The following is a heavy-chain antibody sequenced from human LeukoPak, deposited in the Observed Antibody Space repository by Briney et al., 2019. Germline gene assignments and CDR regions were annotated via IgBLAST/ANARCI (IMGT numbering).Heavy chain of an antibody. CDR1: GGFLTAYY. J-gene: IGHJ4*02. V-gene: IGHV4-59*01. Sequence: SETLSLTCTVSGGFLTAYYWSWIRQPPGKGLEWIGYVYYTGSTEYNPSLRSRVTISLEMSKHQFSLNLTSVTAADTAVYYCASNTGTVFDYWGQGALVTVSS. D-gene: IGHD7-27*01. CDR3: ASNTGTVFDY. CDR2: VYYTGST.